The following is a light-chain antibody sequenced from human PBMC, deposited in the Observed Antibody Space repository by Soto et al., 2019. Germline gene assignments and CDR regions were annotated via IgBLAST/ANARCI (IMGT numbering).Light chain of an antibody. CDR2: DAS. CDR1: QTIDNT. J-gene: IGKJ2*01. Sequence: EIVMTQSPATLSLSPGERATLSCRASQTIDNTLAWYQRKPGQAPRLRIYDASTRATGVPARFSGSGSGTGFTLTISSLQSEDFAVYYCQHYNYWPYTFGQGTKVDI. V-gene: IGKV3-15*01. CDR3: QHYNYWPYT.